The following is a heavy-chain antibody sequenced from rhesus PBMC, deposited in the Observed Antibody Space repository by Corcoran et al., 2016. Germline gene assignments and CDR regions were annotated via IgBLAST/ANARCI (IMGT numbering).Heavy chain of an antibody. V-gene: IGHV4-122*02. Sequence: QVQLQESGPGLVKPSETLSLTCAVSGGSISSDYNSWSWIRQPPERCLEWIGFLTYTWSTNSNPSLQSRVTFSRDTSENQFSLKLPSVTAADSAVYYCVKHSVSVYGSFDYWGQVVLVTVSS. CDR3: VKHSVSVYGSFDY. D-gene: IGHD3-22*01. CDR2: LTYTWST. J-gene: IGHJ4*01. CDR1: GGSISSDYNS.